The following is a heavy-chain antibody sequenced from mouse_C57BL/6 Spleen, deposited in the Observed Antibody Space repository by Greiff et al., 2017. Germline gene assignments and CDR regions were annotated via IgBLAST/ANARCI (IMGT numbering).Heavy chain of an antibody. CDR1: GYTFTSYW. Sequence: QVQLQQPGAELVKPGASVKMSCKASGYTFTSYWITWVKQRPGQGLEWIGDFYPGSGSTNYNEKFKSKATLTVDTSSSTAYMQLSSLTSEDSAVYYCARYYGRLYYFDYWGQGTTLTVSS. CDR3: ARYYGRLYYFDY. CDR2: FYPGSGST. D-gene: IGHD1-1*01. V-gene: IGHV1-55*01. J-gene: IGHJ2*01.